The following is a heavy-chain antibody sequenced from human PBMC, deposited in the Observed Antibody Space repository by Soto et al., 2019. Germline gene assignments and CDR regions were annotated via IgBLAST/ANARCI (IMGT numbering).Heavy chain of an antibody. D-gene: IGHD3-10*01. CDR2: IYHSGST. CDR1: GGSISRSNW. J-gene: IGHJ5*02. CDR3: ARENNRRLLWLGEFPNWFDP. V-gene: IGHV4-4*02. Sequence: PSETLSLTCAVSGGSISRSNWWSWVRQPPGKGLEWIGEIYHSGSTNYNPSLKSRVTISVDKSKNQFSLKLSSVTAADTAVYYCARENNRRLLWLGEFPNWFDPWGQGTLVT.